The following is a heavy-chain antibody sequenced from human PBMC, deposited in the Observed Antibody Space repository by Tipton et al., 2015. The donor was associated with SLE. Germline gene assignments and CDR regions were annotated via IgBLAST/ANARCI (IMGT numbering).Heavy chain of an antibody. V-gene: IGHV3-48*03. D-gene: IGHD2-21*02. CDR3: AKDRARTATYYFDS. CDR2: IGSSGSPI. CDR1: GFTFSSYE. J-gene: IGHJ4*02. Sequence: GSLRLSCAASGFTFSSYEMNWVRQAPGKGLEWLSYIGSSGSPIYYADSVKGRFTISRDNAKNSLYLQMNSLRAEDTAVYYCAKDRARTATYYFDSWGQGALVTVSS.